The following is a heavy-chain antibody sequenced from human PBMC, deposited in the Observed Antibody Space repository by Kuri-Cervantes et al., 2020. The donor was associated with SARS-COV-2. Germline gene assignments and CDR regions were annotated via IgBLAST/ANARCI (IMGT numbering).Heavy chain of an antibody. J-gene: IGHJ4*02. V-gene: IGHV3-30*04. CDR3: AKDWSLGGNFRYYFDY. Sequence: LSLTCAASGFTFSSYAMHWVRQAPGKGLEWMAVISYDGSNKYYADSVKGRFTISRDNSKNTLYLQMNSLRAEDTAVYYCAKDWSLGGNFRYYFDYWGQGTLVTVSS. CDR1: GFTFSSYA. D-gene: IGHD4-23*01. CDR2: ISYDGSNK.